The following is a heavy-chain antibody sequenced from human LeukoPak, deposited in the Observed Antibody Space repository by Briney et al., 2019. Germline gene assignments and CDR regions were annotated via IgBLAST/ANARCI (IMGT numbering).Heavy chain of an antibody. CDR2: IRASGGAT. V-gene: IGHV3-23*01. J-gene: IGHJ6*04. CDR1: GFTFKKYD. Sequence: GGTLRLSCAASGFTFKKYDVTWVRQAPGKGLEWVSGIRASGGATYYADSVKGRFTISRDNSKNTLYLQMNSLRAEDTAVYYCVSYVPEDVWGKGTTVTVSS. D-gene: IGHD1-14*01. CDR3: VSYVPEDV.